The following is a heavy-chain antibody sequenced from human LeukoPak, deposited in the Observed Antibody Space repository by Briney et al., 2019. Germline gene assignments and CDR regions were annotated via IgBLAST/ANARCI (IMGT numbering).Heavy chain of an antibody. CDR2: IYTSGST. CDR1: GGSISSYY. CDR3: ARDSVVVGIGYYFNY. V-gene: IGHV4-4*07. Sequence: SETLSLTCTVSGGSISSYYWSWIRQPAGKGLEWIGRIYTSGSTNYNPSLKSRVTMAVDTSKNQSSLKLSSVTAAGTAVYYCARDSVVVGIGYYFNYWGQGTLVTVSS. D-gene: IGHD2-15*01. J-gene: IGHJ4*02.